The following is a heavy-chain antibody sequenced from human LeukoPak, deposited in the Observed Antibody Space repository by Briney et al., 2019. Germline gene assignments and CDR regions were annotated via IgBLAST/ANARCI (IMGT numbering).Heavy chain of an antibody. D-gene: IGHD3/OR15-3a*01. Sequence: PSETLSLTCTVSGGPISSTSYYWGWIRQPPGKGLEWIGSIYYSGTTHYNPSLKSRVTISVDTSKNQFSLNLSSVTAADTAVYYCARQEIGLRSFDPWGQGTLVTVSS. CDR3: ARQEIGLRSFDP. CDR1: GGPISSTSYY. J-gene: IGHJ5*02. CDR2: IYYSGTT. V-gene: IGHV4-39*01.